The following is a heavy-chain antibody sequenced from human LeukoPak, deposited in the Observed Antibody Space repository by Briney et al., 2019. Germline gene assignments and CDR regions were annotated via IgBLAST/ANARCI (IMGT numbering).Heavy chain of an antibody. V-gene: IGHV1-2*02. CDR3: AREPVLTPIRNDGFDV. Sequence: ASVKVSCKASGYTFTGYDMHWVRQAPGQGLEWMGWINPKIGGTKYAQKFQDRVTMTRDTSISTAYMELRRVRYDDTAVYYCAREPVLTPIRNDGFDVWGQGTMVTVSS. D-gene: IGHD2-15*01. J-gene: IGHJ3*01. CDR2: INPKIGGT. CDR1: GYTFTGYD.